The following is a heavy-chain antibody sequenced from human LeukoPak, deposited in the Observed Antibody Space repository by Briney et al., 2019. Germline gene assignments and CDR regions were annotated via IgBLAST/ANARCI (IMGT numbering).Heavy chain of an antibody. V-gene: IGHV1-46*01. CDR2: INPSGVST. CDR3: ARGRALGSPRGWFDP. J-gene: IGHJ5*02. Sequence: ASVKVSCKASGYTFTSYYMHWVRQAPGQGLEWMGIINPSGVSTSYAQKFQGRVTMTRDMSTSTVYMELSSLRSEDTAVYYCARGRALGSPRGWFDPWGQGTLVTVSS. CDR1: GYTFTSYY.